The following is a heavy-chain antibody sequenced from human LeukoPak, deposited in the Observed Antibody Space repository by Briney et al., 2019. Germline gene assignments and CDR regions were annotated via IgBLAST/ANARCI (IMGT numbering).Heavy chain of an antibody. V-gene: IGHV3-21*01. CDR1: GFTFSSYS. CDR3: ARDILWFGELFDINWFDP. D-gene: IGHD3-10*01. CDR2: ISSSSSYI. Sequence: GGSLRLSCAASGFTFSSYSMNWVRQAPGKGLEWVSSISSSSSYIYYADSVKGRFTISRDNAKNSLYLQMNSLRAEDTAVYYCARDILWFGELFDINWFDPWGQRTLVTVSS. J-gene: IGHJ5*02.